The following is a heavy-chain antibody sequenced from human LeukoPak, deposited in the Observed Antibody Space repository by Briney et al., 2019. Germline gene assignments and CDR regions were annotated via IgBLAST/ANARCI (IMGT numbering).Heavy chain of an antibody. V-gene: IGHV1-2*06. CDR3: ARGTRSGSYSSFDY. D-gene: IGHD3-10*01. Sequence: ASVKVSCKGCGYTFTGYYMHWVRQAPGQGLEWMGRINPNSGSKNYAQKFEGRDVMTTDTTINTAYMVLSRLRSDDTAVYYCARGTRSGSYSSFDYWGQGTLVTVSS. J-gene: IGHJ4*02. CDR2: INPNSGSK. CDR1: GYTFTGYY.